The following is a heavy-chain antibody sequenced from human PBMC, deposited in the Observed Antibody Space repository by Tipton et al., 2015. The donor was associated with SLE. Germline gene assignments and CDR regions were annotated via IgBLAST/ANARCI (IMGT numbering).Heavy chain of an antibody. D-gene: IGHD2-15*01. Sequence: TLSLTCTVSGGSISSGSYYWSWIRQPAGKGLEWIGHIYTSGSTNYNPSLKSRVTISVDTSKNQFSLKLSSVTAADTAVYYCAGAWQGYCSGGTCYVLDYWGQGTLVTASS. J-gene: IGHJ4*02. CDR1: GGSISSGSYY. V-gene: IGHV4-61*09. CDR2: IYTSGST. CDR3: AGAWQGYCSGGTCYVLDY.